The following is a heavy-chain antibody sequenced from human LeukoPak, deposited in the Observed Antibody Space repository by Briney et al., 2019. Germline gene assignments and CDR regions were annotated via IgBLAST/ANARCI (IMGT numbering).Heavy chain of an antibody. CDR3: ARHESIVVVVAARGFDY. V-gene: IGHV4-39*01. CDR2: IYYSGST. Sequence: PSETLSLTCTVPGGSISSSSHYWGSIRQPPGKGLEWIGRIYYSGSTSYNPSLKSRVTISVDTSKNQFSLKLSSVTAADTAVYYCARHESIVVVVAARGFDYWGQGTLVTVSS. J-gene: IGHJ4*02. D-gene: IGHD2-15*01. CDR1: GGSISSSSHY.